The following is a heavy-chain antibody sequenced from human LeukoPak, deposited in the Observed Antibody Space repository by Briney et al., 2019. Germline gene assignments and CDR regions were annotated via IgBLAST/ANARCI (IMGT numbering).Heavy chain of an antibody. CDR3: ARIGGSFPSLDS. Sequence: PLETLSLTCTVSGGSISNYYWSWVRQPAGKGLEWIGRIYTTGSTNYNPSLKSRVTMSVDTSKNQFSLKLSSVTAADTAVYYCARIGGSFPSLDSWGQGTLVTVSS. D-gene: IGHD1-26*01. CDR1: GGSISNYY. J-gene: IGHJ5*01. CDR2: IYTTGST. V-gene: IGHV4-4*07.